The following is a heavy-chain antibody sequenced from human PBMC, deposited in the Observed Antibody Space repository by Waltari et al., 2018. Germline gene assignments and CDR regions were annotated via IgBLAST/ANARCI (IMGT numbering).Heavy chain of an antibody. Sequence: QVQLQQWGAGLLKPSETLSLTCAVYGGSFSGYYWSWIRQPPGKGLEWIGEINHSGSTNYNPSLESRVTISVDTSKNQFSLKLSSVTAADTAVYYCARGPVGATSLDYWGQGTLVTVSS. J-gene: IGHJ4*02. D-gene: IGHD1-26*01. V-gene: IGHV4-34*01. CDR2: INHSGST. CDR1: GGSFSGYY. CDR3: ARGPVGATSLDY.